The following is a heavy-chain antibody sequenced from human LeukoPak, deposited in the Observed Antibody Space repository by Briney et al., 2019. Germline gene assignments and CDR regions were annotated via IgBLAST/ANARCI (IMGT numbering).Heavy chain of an antibody. J-gene: IGHJ5*02. CDR1: GGSISSGDYY. CDR2: SYYSGST. CDR3: ARGHSEYQLLSESWFDP. D-gene: IGHD2-2*01. Sequence: SQTLSLTCTVSGGSISSGDYYWSWIRQPPGKSLEWIGYSYYSGSTYYNPSLKSRVTISVDTSKNQYSLTLSSVTAADTAVYYCARGHSEYQLLSESWFDPWGQGTLVTVSS. V-gene: IGHV4-30-4*08.